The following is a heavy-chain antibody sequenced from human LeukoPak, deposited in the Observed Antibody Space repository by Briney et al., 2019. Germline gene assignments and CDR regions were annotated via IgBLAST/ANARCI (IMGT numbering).Heavy chain of an antibody. J-gene: IGHJ4*02. Sequence: GGSLRLSCAASGFIFSSNWMTWVRQAPGEGLEWVVDIKLDGRDNYYVDSVKRRFTISRDNAKNSLFLQMNSLRVEDTAVYYCGRGGNYPGFWGQGALVTVSS. CDR3: GRGGNYPGF. V-gene: IGHV3-7*01. D-gene: IGHD1-7*01. CDR1: GFIFSSNW. CDR2: IKLDGRDN.